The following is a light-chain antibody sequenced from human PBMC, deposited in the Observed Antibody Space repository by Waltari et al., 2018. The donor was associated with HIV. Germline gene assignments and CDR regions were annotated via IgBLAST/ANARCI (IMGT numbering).Light chain of an antibody. CDR3: QQSNTSPWT. J-gene: IGKJ1*01. Sequence: LSAVIGGRVAITCRASQTIGTSLNWYQQKPGKAPKLLISSASTLQDGVPSRFSASGSGTDFTLTISDLQPGDFASYFCQQSNTSPWTFGQGTKVEI. CDR1: QTIGTS. CDR2: SAS. V-gene: IGKV1-39*01.